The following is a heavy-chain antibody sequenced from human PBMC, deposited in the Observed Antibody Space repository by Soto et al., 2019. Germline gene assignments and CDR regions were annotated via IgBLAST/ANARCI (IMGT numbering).Heavy chain of an antibody. V-gene: IGHV4-59*08. CDR3: ARRMGYCSSTSCYPAANYYYYMDV. J-gene: IGHJ6*03. D-gene: IGHD2-2*01. Sequence: SETLSLTCTVSGGSISSYYWSWIRQPPGKGLEWIGYIYYSGSTNYNPSLKSRVTISVDTSKNQFSLKLSSVTAADTAVYYCARRMGYCSSTSCYPAANYYYYMDVWGKGTTVTVSS. CDR1: GGSISSYY. CDR2: IYYSGST.